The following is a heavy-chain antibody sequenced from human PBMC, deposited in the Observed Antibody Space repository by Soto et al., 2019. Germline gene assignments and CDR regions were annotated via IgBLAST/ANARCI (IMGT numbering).Heavy chain of an antibody. CDR2: ISSSSSTI. CDR1: GFTFSSYS. J-gene: IGHJ6*02. CDR3: ARDRVRRNSSPRGMDV. V-gene: IGHV3-48*02. Sequence: GGSLRLSXAAPGFTFSSYSMNWVRQAPGKGLEWVSYISSSSSTIYYADSVKGRFTISRDNAKNSLYLQMNSLRDEDTAVYYCARDRVRRNSSPRGMDVWGQGTTVTVSS. D-gene: IGHD3-10*01.